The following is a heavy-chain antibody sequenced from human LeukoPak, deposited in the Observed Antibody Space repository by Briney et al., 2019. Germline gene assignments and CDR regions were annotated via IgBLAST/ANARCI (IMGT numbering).Heavy chain of an antibody. D-gene: IGHD3-16*01. Sequence: ASVKVSCKVSVYTFTDYYMHWVQQAPGKGLEWMGLVDPEDGETIYAEKFQGRVTITADTSTDTAYMELSSLRSEDTAVYYCATINRYYYYMDVWGKGTTVTVSS. CDR2: VDPEDGET. CDR1: VYTFTDYY. J-gene: IGHJ6*03. CDR3: ATINRYYYYMDV. V-gene: IGHV1-69-2*01.